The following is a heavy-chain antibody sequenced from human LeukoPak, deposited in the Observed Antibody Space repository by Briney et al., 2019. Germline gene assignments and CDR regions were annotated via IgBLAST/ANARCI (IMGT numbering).Heavy chain of an antibody. V-gene: IGHV3-23*01. D-gene: IGHD3-10*01. CDR2: LSGRGDNT. CDR1: GFTFSSYG. CDR3: AKAYYYGSGSYYVAFDC. J-gene: IGHJ4*02. Sequence: GRSLRLSCAASGFTFSSYGMHWVRQAPGEGLEWVSSLSGRGDNTFYADSVKGRFTISRDNSENTLHLQMNSLRAEDTAVYYCAKAYYYGSGSYYVAFDCWGQGTLVTVSS.